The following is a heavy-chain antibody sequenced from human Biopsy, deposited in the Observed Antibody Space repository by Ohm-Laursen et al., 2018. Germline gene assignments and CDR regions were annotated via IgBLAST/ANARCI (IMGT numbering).Heavy chain of an antibody. CDR1: GDSISSYY. V-gene: IGHV4-59*01. CDR2: VSYTGST. Sequence: SETLSLTCTVSGDSISSYYWSWIRQPPGKGLEWIGYVSYTGSTDYNPSLQSRVTIPVDTSKNHFSLRLRSVTPADTAMYYCARDRGFYSDRTVPGYFDLWGRGTLVTVSS. CDR3: ARDRGFYSDRTVPGYFDL. D-gene: IGHD3-22*01. J-gene: IGHJ2*01.